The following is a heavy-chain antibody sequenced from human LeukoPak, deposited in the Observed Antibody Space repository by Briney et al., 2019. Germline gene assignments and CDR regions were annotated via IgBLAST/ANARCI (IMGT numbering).Heavy chain of an antibody. D-gene: IGHD6-13*01. CDR1: GYTFTGYY. J-gene: IGHJ5*02. Sequence: ASVKVSXKASGYTFTGYYMHWVRQAPGQGLEWMGWINPNSGGTNYAQKFQGRVTMTRDTSISTAYMELSRLRSDDTAVYYCARFRIAAAGRGFDPWGQGTLVTVSS. V-gene: IGHV1-2*02. CDR3: ARFRIAAAGRGFDP. CDR2: INPNSGGT.